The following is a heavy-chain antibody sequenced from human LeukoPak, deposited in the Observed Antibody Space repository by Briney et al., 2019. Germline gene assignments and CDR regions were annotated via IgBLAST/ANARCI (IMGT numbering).Heavy chain of an antibody. Sequence: SETLSLTCTVSGGSISSYSWSWIRQPAGKGLEWIGRIYTSGSTNYNPSLKGRVTMSVDTSKNQFSLKLSSVTAADTGLYYCARTHGGYVSFDYWGQGTLVTVSS. CDR2: IYTSGST. V-gene: IGHV4-4*07. CDR1: GGSISSYS. J-gene: IGHJ4*02. D-gene: IGHD5-12*01. CDR3: ARTHGGYVSFDY.